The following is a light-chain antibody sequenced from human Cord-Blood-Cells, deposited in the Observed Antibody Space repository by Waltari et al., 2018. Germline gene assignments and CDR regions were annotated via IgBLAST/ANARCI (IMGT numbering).Light chain of an antibody. V-gene: IGLV2-14*01. Sequence: QSALTQPASVSGSPGQSITISCTGPSSDLGGYNYVSWYQQHPGKAPKLMIYDVSNRPSGVSNRFSGSKSGNTASLTISGLQAEDEADYYCSSYTSSSTLYVFGTGTKVTVL. CDR3: SSYTSSSTLYV. CDR1: SSDLGGYNY. J-gene: IGLJ1*01. CDR2: DVS.